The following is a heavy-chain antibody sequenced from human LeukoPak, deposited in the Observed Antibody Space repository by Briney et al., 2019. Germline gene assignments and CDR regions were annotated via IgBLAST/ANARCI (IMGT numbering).Heavy chain of an antibody. Sequence: ASVKVSCKASGYTFTGYYMHWVRQAPGQGLEWMGWINPNSGGTSYAQKFQGRVTMTRDTSISTAYMELSRLRSDDTAVYYCARGGEQQLVYAFDIWGQGTMVTVSS. D-gene: IGHD6-13*01. CDR2: INPNSGGT. CDR3: ARGGEQQLVYAFDI. J-gene: IGHJ3*02. CDR1: GYTFTGYY. V-gene: IGHV1-2*02.